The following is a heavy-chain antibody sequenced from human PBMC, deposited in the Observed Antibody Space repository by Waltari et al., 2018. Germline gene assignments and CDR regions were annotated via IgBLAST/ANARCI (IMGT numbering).Heavy chain of an antibody. CDR2: INPNSGGT. D-gene: IGHD2-21*01. CDR1: GYTFTGYY. J-gene: IGHJ6*03. CDR3: AREVISYRSWYYYYMDV. V-gene: IGHV1-2*06. Sequence: QVQLVQSGAEVKKPGASVKVSCKASGYTFTGYYTHWVRQAPGQGLEWIGRINPNSGGTNYAQKFQGRVTMTRDTSISTAYMELSKLRSDDTAVYYCAREVISYRSWYYYYMDVWGKGTTVTVSS.